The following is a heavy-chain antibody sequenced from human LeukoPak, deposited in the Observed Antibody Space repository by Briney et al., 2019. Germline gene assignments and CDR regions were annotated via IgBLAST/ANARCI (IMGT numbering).Heavy chain of an antibody. J-gene: IGHJ3*02. Sequence: ASVKVSCKASGYTFTGYYMHWVRQAPGQGGEGMGWINPNSGGTNYAQKFQGRVTITRDTSISTAYMELSRLRSDDTAVYYCARVPLYYYDSSGYYYGLVGAFDIWGQGTMVTVSS. CDR2: INPNSGGT. CDR1: GYTFTGYY. D-gene: IGHD3-22*01. V-gene: IGHV1-2*02. CDR3: ARVPLYYYDSSGYYYGLVGAFDI.